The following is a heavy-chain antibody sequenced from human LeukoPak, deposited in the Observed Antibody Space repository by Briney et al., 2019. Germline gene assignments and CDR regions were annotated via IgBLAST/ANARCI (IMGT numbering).Heavy chain of an antibody. CDR2: IGTAGDT. CDR1: GFTFSSYD. V-gene: IGHV3-13*01. D-gene: IGHD6-25*01. CDR3: ARDSGGFYYGMDV. Sequence: GGFLRLSCAASGFTFSSYDMHWVRQATGKGLEWVSAIGTAGDTYYPGSVKGRFTISRENAKNSLYLQMNSLRAGDTAVYYCARDSGGFYYGMDVWGQGTTVTVSS. J-gene: IGHJ6*02.